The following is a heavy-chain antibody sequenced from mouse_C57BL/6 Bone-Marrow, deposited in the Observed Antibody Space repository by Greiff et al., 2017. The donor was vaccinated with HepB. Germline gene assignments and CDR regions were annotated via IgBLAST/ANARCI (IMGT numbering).Heavy chain of an antibody. V-gene: IGHV7-3*01. D-gene: IGHD2-10*01. J-gene: IGHJ1*03. Sequence: EVQLVESGGGLVQPGGSLSLSCAASGFTFTDYYMSWVRQPPGKALEWLGFIRNKANGYTTEYSASVECRFTISRDNSQSILYLQMNALRAEDSATYYCARYTYFYWYFDVWGTGTTVTVSS. CDR2: IRNKANGYTT. CDR1: GFTFTDYY. CDR3: ARYTYFYWYFDV.